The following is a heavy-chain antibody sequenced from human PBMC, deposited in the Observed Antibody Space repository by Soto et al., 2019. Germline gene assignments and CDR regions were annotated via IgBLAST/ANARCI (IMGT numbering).Heavy chain of an antibody. J-gene: IGHJ4*02. V-gene: IGHV1-46*01. Sequence: QVQLVQSGAEVKNPGASVKVSCKASGYTFTTYYLHWLRQARGQGLEWMGIITPSSGSTRYEQKFQDRVTMTSDTSTTTVYMELSRLSFEDTAVYYCAGAVSTKTAPIDYWGQGTLVTVSS. CDR3: AGAVSTKTAPIDY. CDR1: GYTFTTYY. CDR2: ITPSSGST. D-gene: IGHD4-17*01.